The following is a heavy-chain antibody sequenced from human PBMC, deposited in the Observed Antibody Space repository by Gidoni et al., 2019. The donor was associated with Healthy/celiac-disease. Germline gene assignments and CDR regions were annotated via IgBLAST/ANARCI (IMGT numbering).Heavy chain of an antibody. CDR2: IYSGGSK. Sequence: EVHLVESCGGLVQPVGSLRLSCSASGFTVSSNYMSWVRQAPGKGLEWVSVIYSGGSKYKADSVKGRFTISRDNSKNTLYLKMNSLRAEDTAVYYCARVEGWDWYFDLWGRGTLVTVSS. CDR1: GFTVSSNY. J-gene: IGHJ2*01. CDR3: ARVEGWDWYFDL. V-gene: IGHV3-66*01. D-gene: IGHD1-26*01.